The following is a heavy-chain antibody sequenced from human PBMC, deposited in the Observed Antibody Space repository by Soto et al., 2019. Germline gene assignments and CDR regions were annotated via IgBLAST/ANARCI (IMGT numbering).Heavy chain of an antibody. CDR1: GGSISSGGYY. Sequence: QVQLQESGPGLVKPSQTLSLTCSVSGGSISSGGYYWSWIRQPPGKGLEWIGHIYYSANTHYNPSLKGRVSISADTSKNQFSLNLSSVTAADTAVYYCARSGGNSYYYGMDVWGQGTTVTVSS. V-gene: IGHV4-31*02. CDR3: ARSGGNSYYYGMDV. D-gene: IGHD3-10*01. CDR2: IYYSANT. J-gene: IGHJ6*02.